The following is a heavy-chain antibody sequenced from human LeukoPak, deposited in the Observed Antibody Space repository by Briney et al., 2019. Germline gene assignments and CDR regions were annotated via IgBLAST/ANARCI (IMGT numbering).Heavy chain of an antibody. CDR2: IRSKADSYTT. J-gene: IGHJ4*02. CDR3: RAAADLNDY. V-gene: IGHV3-73*01. CDR1: GFTFSGPA. Sequence: GGSLRLSCAASGFTFSGPAMHGVGQASGKGLDWLGRIRSKADSYTTAYAGSVKGRFIVSRDDSKNTAYLQMNSLKTEDTAVYYCRAAADLNDYWGQGTLVTVSS. D-gene: IGHD6-13*01.